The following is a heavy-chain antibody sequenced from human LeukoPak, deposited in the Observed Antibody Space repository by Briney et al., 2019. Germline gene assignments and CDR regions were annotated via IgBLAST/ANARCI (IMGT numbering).Heavy chain of an antibody. D-gene: IGHD2-15*01. J-gene: IGHJ4*02. CDR2: INPSGGST. CDR3: TVLVVAALDY. V-gene: IGHV1-46*01. Sequence: ASVKVSFKASGYTFTSYYMHWVRQAPGQGLEWMGIINPSGGSTSYAQKFQGRVTMTRDTSTSTVYMELSSLRSEDTAVYYCTVLVVAALDYWGQGTLVTVSS. CDR1: GYTFTSYY.